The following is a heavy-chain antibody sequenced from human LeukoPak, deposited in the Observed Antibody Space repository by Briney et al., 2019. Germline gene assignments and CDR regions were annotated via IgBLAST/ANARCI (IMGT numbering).Heavy chain of an antibody. J-gene: IGHJ6*03. V-gene: IGHV4-34*01. CDR3: ARRPHSSSSGYYHSMDV. D-gene: IGHD6-6*01. Sequence: PSETLSLTCAVYVGSFSDHFWTWIRHPPGKGLEWIGDINHSGSTNYNPSLKSRVTISVDASKNQFSLNLRSVIAADRAVYYCARRPHSSSSGYYHSMDVWGEGTTVTVSS. CDR1: VGSFSDHF. CDR2: INHSGST.